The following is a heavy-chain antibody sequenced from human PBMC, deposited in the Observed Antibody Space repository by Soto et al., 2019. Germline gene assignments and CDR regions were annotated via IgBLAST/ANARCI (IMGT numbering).Heavy chain of an antibody. CDR1: GFTFSGSA. D-gene: IGHD3-16*01. CDR2: IRSKANSYAT. J-gene: IGHJ6*02. CDR3: TRRGTGPRGGEYYYGMDV. V-gene: IGHV3-73*02. Sequence: EVQLVESGGGLVQPGGSLKLSCAASGFTFSGSAIHWVRQASGKGLEWVGRIRSKANSYATAYAASVKGRFTISRDNTKNTAYLQRNSMKNENTAVYYCTRRGTGPRGGEYYYGMDVWGQGTTVTVYS.